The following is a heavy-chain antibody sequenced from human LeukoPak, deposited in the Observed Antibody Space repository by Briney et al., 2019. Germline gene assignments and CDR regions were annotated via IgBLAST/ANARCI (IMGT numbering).Heavy chain of an antibody. CDR2: INHSGST. V-gene: IGHV4-34*01. D-gene: IGHD2/OR15-2a*01. Sequence: SETLSLTCAVYGGSFSGYYWSWIRQPPGKGPEWIGEINHSGSTNYNLSLKSRVTISVDTSKNQFSLKLSSVTAADTAVYYCARGVSQDYWGQGTLVTVSS. CDR3: ARGVSQDY. CDR1: GGSFSGYY. J-gene: IGHJ4*02.